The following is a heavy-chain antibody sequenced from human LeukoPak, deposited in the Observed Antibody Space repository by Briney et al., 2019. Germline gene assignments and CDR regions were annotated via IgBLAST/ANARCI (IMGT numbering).Heavy chain of an antibody. D-gene: IGHD3-10*01. Sequence: ASVKVSCKATGYTFTNYYMHWVRQAPGQGLEWMGRINPSSGGATYAQKLQGRVTMTRDTSISTAYMQLSRLTSDDTAVYYCAREPMVRDFNWFDPWGQGTLVTVSS. CDR3: AREPMVRDFNWFDP. J-gene: IGHJ5*02. V-gene: IGHV1-2*06. CDR1: GYTFTNYY. CDR2: INPSSGGA.